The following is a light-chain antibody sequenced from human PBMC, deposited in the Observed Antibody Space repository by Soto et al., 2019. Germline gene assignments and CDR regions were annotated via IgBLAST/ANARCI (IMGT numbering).Light chain of an antibody. J-gene: IGLJ1*01. CDR3: CSYAGSYPFV. Sequence: QSALTQPRSVSGSPGQSVTISCTGTSSDVGGYNYVSWYQHHPGKAPKLMIYDVDKRPSGVPGRFSGSKSGNTASLTISGLQAEDEADYYCCSYAGSYPFVFGTGTKVTLL. CDR1: SSDVGGYNY. V-gene: IGLV2-11*01. CDR2: DVD.